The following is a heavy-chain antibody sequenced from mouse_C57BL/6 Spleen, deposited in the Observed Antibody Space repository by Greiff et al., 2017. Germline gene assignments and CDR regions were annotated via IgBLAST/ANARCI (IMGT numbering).Heavy chain of an antibody. CDR1: GFNIKDDY. Sequence: EVKLMESGAELVRPGASVKLSCTASGFNIKDDYMHWVKQRPEQGLEWIGWIDPENGDTEYASKFQGKATITADTSSNTAYLQLSSLTSEDTAVYYCTIYLGAMDYWGQGTSVTVSS. CDR3: TIYLGAMDY. J-gene: IGHJ4*01. CDR2: IDPENGDT. V-gene: IGHV14-4*01. D-gene: IGHD5-5*01.